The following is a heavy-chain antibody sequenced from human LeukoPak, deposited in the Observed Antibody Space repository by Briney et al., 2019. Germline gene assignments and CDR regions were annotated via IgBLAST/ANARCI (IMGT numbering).Heavy chain of an antibody. V-gene: IGHV3-21*05. D-gene: IGHD4-23*01. Sequence: GGSLRLSCAASGFTFSSYSMNWVRQAPGKGLEWVSYISGSGTYMYYAASVKGRFTISRDNAKNSLYLQMNSLRADDTALYYCARYSSGNLDAFDIWGQGSMVIVSS. CDR1: GFTFSSYS. CDR3: ARYSSGNLDAFDI. J-gene: IGHJ3*02. CDR2: ISGSGTYM.